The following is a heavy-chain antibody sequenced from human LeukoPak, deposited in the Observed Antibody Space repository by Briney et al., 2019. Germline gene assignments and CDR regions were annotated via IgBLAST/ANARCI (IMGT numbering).Heavy chain of an antibody. CDR1: GFTFSSYW. V-gene: IGHV3-74*01. J-gene: IGHJ6*02. CDR3: ARVAPGYYYYGMDV. Sequence: GGSLRLSCAASGFTFSSYWMHWVRQAPGKGLVWVSRINSDGSSTSYADSVKGRFTISRDNAKNTLYLQMNSLRAEDTAVYYCARVAPGYYYYGMDVWGQGTTVTVSS. CDR2: INSDGSST.